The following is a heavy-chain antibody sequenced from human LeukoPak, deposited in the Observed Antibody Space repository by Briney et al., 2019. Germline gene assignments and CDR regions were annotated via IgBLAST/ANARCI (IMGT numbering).Heavy chain of an antibody. D-gene: IGHD2-2*01. J-gene: IGHJ4*02. V-gene: IGHV1-69*13. CDR2: IIPIFGTA. CDR1: GGTFSSYA. Sequence: GASVKVSCKASGGTFSSYAIGWVRQAPGQGLEWMGGIIPIFGTANYAQKFQGRVTITADESTSTAYMELSSLRSEDTAVYYCAARGSTHLGVTFDYWGQGTLVTVSS. CDR3: AARGSTHLGVTFDY.